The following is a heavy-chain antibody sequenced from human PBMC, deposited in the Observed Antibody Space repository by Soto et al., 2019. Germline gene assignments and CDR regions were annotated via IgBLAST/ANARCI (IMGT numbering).Heavy chain of an antibody. D-gene: IGHD1-26*01. CDR3: ARYSGSYWHYLDF. J-gene: IGHJ4*02. CDR2: IYPGDSDI. Sequence: GESLKISYKASGYSFASHWITRVRQMREKGLEWIGTIYPGDSDIQYSCAFRGHVTISADTSVSTAYLQWRSLEARDSAIYYCARYSGSYWHYLDFWGQGTLVTVSS. CDR1: GYSFASHW. V-gene: IGHV5-51*01.